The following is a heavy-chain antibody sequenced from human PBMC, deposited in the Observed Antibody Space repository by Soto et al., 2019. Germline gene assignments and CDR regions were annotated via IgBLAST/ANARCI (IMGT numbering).Heavy chain of an antibody. CDR1: GFTFSSYG. CDR2: IWYDGSNK. CDR3: ARGLGEWLRFLDY. Sequence: PGGSLRLSCAASGFTFSSYGMHWVRQAPGKGLEWVAVIWYDGSNKYYADSVKGRFTISRDNSKNTLYLQMNSLRAEDTAVYYCARGLGEWLRFLDYWGQGTLVTVSS. V-gene: IGHV3-33*01. D-gene: IGHD5-12*01. J-gene: IGHJ4*02.